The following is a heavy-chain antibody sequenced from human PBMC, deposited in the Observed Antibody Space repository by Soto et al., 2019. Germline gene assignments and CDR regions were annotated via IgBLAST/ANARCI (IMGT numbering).Heavy chain of an antibody. V-gene: IGHV3-48*04. J-gene: IGHJ4*02. D-gene: IGHD5-18*01. CDR1: GFSFSSFT. Sequence: GGSLRLSCEASGFSFSSFTMNWVRQAPGRGLEWVSYISDDGASIYYADSLKGRFTISRDNAKNSLSLQMNNLRAEDTAVYYCARENSVQAWLHHFDHWGLGTLVTVSS. CDR3: ARENSVQAWLHHFDH. CDR2: ISDDGASI.